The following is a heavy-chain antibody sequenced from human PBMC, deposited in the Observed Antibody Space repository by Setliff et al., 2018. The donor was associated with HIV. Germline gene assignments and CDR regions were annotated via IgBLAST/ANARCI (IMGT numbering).Heavy chain of an antibody. V-gene: IGHV3-48*03. J-gene: IGHJ4*02. D-gene: IGHD3-16*02. CDR1: GFTFSHYE. Sequence: PGGSLRLSCAASGFTFSHYEMNWVRQAPGKGLEWISYISATGTIKYADSVKGRFTISRDNAKNTLYLQMNSLRAEDTGVYYCARLWSYDYVWGSYRPVDYWGRGTLVTVSS. CDR2: ISATGTI. CDR3: ARLWSYDYVWGSYRPVDY.